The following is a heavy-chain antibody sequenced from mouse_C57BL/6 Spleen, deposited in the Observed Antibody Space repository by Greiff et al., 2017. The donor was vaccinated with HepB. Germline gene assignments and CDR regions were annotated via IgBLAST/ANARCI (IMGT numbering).Heavy chain of an antibody. CDR1: GYTFTDYY. CDR3: AREGTYYSKGAWFAY. Sequence: VQLQQSGAELVRPGASVKLSCKASGYTFTDYYINWVKQRPGQGLEWIARIYPGSGNTYYNEKFKGKATLTAEKSSSTAYMPRSSLTSEDSAVYFCAREGTYYSKGAWFAYWGQGTLVTVSA. D-gene: IGHD2-5*01. J-gene: IGHJ3*01. V-gene: IGHV1-76*01. CDR2: IYPGSGNT.